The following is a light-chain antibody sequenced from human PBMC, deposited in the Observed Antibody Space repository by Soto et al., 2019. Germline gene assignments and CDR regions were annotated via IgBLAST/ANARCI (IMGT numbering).Light chain of an antibody. Sequence: DIQMTQSPSTLSASVGDRVTITCRASQSISSWLAWYQQKPGKAPKLLIYKASSLESGVPSRFSGSGSGTEFTLTIRSLQPDDFATSYCQQYNSYWTFGQGTKVEI. CDR1: QSISSW. CDR2: KAS. J-gene: IGKJ1*01. V-gene: IGKV1-5*03. CDR3: QQYNSYWT.